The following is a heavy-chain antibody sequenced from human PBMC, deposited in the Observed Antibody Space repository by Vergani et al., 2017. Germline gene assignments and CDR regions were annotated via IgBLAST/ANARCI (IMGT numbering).Heavy chain of an antibody. Sequence: EVQLVESGGGLVQPGRSLRLSCAASGFTFDDYAMHWVRQAPGKGLEWVSGISWNSGSIGYADSVKGRFTISRDNAKNSLYLQMNSLRAEDTALYYCAKDGKYYYYYMDVWGKGTTVTVSS. J-gene: IGHJ6*03. V-gene: IGHV3-9*01. CDR1: GFTFDDYA. CDR3: AKDGKYYYYYMDV. CDR2: ISWNSGSI.